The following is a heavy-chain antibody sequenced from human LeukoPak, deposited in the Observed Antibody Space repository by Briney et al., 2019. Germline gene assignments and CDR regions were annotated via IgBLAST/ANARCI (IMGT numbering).Heavy chain of an antibody. V-gene: IGHV3-23*01. CDR3: AKDQEWELYAFDI. CDR2: IDVTTGGS. Sequence: GGSLRLSCAASGFTLSSYAMSWVRQAPGKGLEWVSTIDVTTGGSYYADSVKGRFTISRDTFQNTLYLQLNSLRAEDTAVYYCAKDQEWELYAFDIWGQGTMVTVSS. J-gene: IGHJ3*02. D-gene: IGHD1-26*01. CDR1: GFTLSSYA.